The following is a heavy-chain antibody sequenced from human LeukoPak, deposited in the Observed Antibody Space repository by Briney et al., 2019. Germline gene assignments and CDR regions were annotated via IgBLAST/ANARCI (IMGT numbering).Heavy chain of an antibody. D-gene: IGHD5-18*01. CDR1: GYTFTGYY. Sequence: GASVKVSCKASGYTFTGYYMHWVRQAPGQGLAWMGWIYPNSGGTNYAQKFQGRVTMTRDTSISTAYMELSRLRSDDTAVYYCARTAKVGYSYGYSCWFDPWGEGTLVTVSS. CDR3: ARTAKVGYSYGYSCWFDP. J-gene: IGHJ5*02. CDR2: IYPNSGGT. V-gene: IGHV1-2*02.